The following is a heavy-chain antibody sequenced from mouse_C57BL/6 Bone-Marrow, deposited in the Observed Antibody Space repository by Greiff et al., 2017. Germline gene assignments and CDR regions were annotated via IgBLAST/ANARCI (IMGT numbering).Heavy chain of an antibody. CDR2: ISSGGSYT. V-gene: IGHV5-6*02. Sequence: EVKVVESGGDLVKPGGSLKLSCAASGFTFSSYGMSWVRQTPDKRLEWVATISSGGSYTYYPDSVKGRFTISRDNAKNTLYLQMGSLKAEDTAMYYCARRYYSNYLAWFAYWGQGTLVTVSA. CDR3: ARRYYSNYLAWFAY. J-gene: IGHJ3*01. D-gene: IGHD2-5*01. CDR1: GFTFSSYG.